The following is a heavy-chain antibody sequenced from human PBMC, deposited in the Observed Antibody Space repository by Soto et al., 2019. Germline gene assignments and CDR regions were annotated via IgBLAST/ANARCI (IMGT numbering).Heavy chain of an antibody. V-gene: IGHV3-30*18. J-gene: IGHJ4*02. CDR3: AKGGRQWLVTSDFNY. CDR2: VSHDGRNT. CDR1: GFTFSDYA. D-gene: IGHD6-19*01. Sequence: VQLVESGGGVVQPGRSLRLSCAASGFTFSDYAMHWVCQAPGKGLEWVAVVSHDGRNTHYADSVKGRFTISRDSSKNTVSLEMTSLRAEDTAVYYGAKGGRQWLVTSDFNYWGQGALVTVSS.